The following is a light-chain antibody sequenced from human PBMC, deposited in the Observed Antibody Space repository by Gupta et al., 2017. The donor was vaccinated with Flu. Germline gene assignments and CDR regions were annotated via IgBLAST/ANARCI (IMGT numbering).Light chain of an antibody. CDR3: GTWDDSLYTVV. CDR2: EKD. Sequence: STNIGKNYVSWYQQLPGTAPKLLIYEKDKRPSGIPDRFSGSKSGTSATLGITGLQTGDEADYYCGTWDDSLYTVVFGGGTKLTVL. V-gene: IGLV1-51*02. J-gene: IGLJ3*02. CDR1: STNIGKNY.